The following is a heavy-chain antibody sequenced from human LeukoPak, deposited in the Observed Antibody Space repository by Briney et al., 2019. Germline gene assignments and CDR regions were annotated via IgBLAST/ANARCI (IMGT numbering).Heavy chain of an antibody. D-gene: IGHD2-2*01. J-gene: IGHJ4*02. Sequence: PGGSLRLSCAASGFTFSSYSMNWVRQAPGEGLEWVSSISSSSSYIYYADSVKGRFTISRDNAKNSLYLQMNSLRAEDTAVYYCAADIVVVPAAIGGSFDYWGQGTLVTVSS. CDR3: AADIVVVPAAIGGSFDY. CDR1: GFTFSSYS. V-gene: IGHV3-21*01. CDR2: ISSSSSYI.